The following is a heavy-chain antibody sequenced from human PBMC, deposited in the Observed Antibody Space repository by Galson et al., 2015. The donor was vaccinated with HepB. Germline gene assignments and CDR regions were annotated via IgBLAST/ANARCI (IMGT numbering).Heavy chain of an antibody. Sequence: SVTVSCKASGGTFSSYAISWVRQAPGQGLEWMGGIIPIFGTANYAQKFQGRVTITADKSTSTAYMELSSLRSEDTAVYYCAREDCSGGSCYVFDYWGQGTLVTVSS. CDR2: IIPIFGTA. V-gene: IGHV1-69*06. CDR3: AREDCSGGSCYVFDY. D-gene: IGHD2-15*01. J-gene: IGHJ4*02. CDR1: GGTFSSYA.